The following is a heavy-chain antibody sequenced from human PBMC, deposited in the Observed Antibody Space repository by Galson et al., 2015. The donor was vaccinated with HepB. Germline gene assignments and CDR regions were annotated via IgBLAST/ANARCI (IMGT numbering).Heavy chain of an antibody. Sequence: SLRLSCAASGFTFSSYGMTWVRQAPGKGLEWVSYISSAGSVISYADSEKGRFTISRDNANNSLYLQMNSLRAEDTAVYYCARGKEEWNDIYDYWGKGALVNVSS. CDR3: ARGKEEWNDIYDY. J-gene: IGHJ4*02. CDR1: GFTFSSYG. D-gene: IGHD1-1*01. V-gene: IGHV3-48*03. CDR2: ISSAGSVI.